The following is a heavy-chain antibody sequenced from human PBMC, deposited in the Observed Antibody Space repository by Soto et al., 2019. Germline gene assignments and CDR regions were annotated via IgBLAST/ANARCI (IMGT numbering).Heavy chain of an antibody. J-gene: IGHJ4*02. V-gene: IGHV3-13*01. CDR1: GFTFSDHG. Sequence: GGSLRLSCAASGFTFSDHGMHWVRQGSGKGLEWVAGIGIDGDTTYSGSVKGRFSISRENARRSSDLQMNSLGAGDTAIYYCAASRVAGTFHYWGQGTLVTVSS. D-gene: IGHD6-19*01. CDR2: IGIDGDT. CDR3: AASRVAGTFHY.